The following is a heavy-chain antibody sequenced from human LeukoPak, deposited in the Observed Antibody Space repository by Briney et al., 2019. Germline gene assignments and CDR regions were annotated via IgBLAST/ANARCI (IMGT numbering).Heavy chain of an antibody. CDR3: ARDNYYYGSGSYYFDY. Sequence: RASETLSLTCTVSGGSISSYYWSWIRQPAGKGLEWIGRIYTSGSTNYNPSLKSRVTMSVDTSKNQFSLKLSSVTAADTAVYYCARDNYYYGSGSYYFDYWGQGTLVTVSS. V-gene: IGHV4-4*07. D-gene: IGHD3-10*01. CDR2: IYTSGST. J-gene: IGHJ4*02. CDR1: GGSISSYY.